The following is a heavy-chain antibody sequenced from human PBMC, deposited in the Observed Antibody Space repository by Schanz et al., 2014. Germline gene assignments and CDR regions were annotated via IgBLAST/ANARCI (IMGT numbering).Heavy chain of an antibody. J-gene: IGHJ5*02. CDR2: IYYSGSS. CDR1: GGSIRSYF. D-gene: IGHD5-12*01. Sequence: QVQLQESGPGLLKPSETLSLTCTVSGGSIRSYFWSWIRQPPGKGLEWIGYIYYSGSSDYNPSLKSRVTISLDTPKNQSSLTLTPLTAADTAGYYCARGGSVATIAPYTWFDPWGQGTLVTVSS. V-gene: IGHV4-59*08. CDR3: ARGGSVATIAPYTWFDP.